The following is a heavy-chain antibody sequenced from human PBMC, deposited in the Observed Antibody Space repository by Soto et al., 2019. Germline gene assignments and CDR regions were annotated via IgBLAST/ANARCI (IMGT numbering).Heavy chain of an antibody. CDR2: IWFDGIKR. Sequence: QLVESGGGVVQPGGSLRLSCSATPSAFTFSDHGMHWVRQTPGTGMEWLAVIWFDGIKRSYADSVKGRFTVSMYNSENSLNLQLNRLSDEDTGFYYSASSGRGDFTSMVRSFYYALDVWCQGTTVAVSS. J-gene: IGHJ6*02. V-gene: IGHV3-33*01. D-gene: IGHD5-18*01. CDR3: ASSGRGDFTSMVRSFYYALDV. CDR1: AFTFSDHG.